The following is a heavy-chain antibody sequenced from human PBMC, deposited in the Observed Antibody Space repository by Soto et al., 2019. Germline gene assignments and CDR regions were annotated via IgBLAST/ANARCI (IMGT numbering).Heavy chain of an antibody. CDR3: AKSHTTSGWYVTTDY. Sequence: SGGSLRLSCADSGFTFGDDAMQWVRQAPGKGLEWVSAISWNSGSIDYADSVKGRFTISRDNAKNSLYLQMNSLRAEDTALYYCAKSHTTSGWYVTTDYWGQGTRVTVSS. D-gene: IGHD6-19*01. CDR2: ISWNSGSI. CDR1: GFTFGDDA. V-gene: IGHV3-9*01. J-gene: IGHJ4*02.